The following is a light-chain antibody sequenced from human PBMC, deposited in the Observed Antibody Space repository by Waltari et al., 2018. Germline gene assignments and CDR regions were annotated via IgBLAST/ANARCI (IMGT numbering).Light chain of an antibody. CDR2: DAS. V-gene: IGKV3-11*01. Sequence: ENLLTQSPGTLSLSPGERPTLSCRASQSVSSNLAWYQQKPGQVPRLLIYDASNRATGIPARFSGSGSGTDFILTISSLEPEDFAVYYCQQRTHSLTFGGGTKVEIK. CDR3: QQRTHSLT. CDR1: QSVSSN. J-gene: IGKJ4*01.